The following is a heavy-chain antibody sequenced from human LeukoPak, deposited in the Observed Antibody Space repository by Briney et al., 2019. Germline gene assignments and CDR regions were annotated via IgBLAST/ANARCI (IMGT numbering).Heavy chain of an antibody. CDR1: GFTFSSYG. Sequence: GGSMRLSCAASGFTFSSYGMSWVRQAPGKGLEWVSAISNSGGSTYYADSVKGRFTISRDNSKNTVSLQMNSLRAEDTAVYYCAKGIVGATKSDYWGQGTLVTVSS. CDR3: AKGIVGATKSDY. J-gene: IGHJ4*02. CDR2: ISNSGGST. V-gene: IGHV3-23*01. D-gene: IGHD1-26*01.